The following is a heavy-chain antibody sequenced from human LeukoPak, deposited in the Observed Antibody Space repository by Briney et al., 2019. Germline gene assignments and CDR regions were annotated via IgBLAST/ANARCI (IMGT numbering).Heavy chain of an antibody. Sequence: GGSLRLSCAASGFTFSSYAMSWVRQAPGKGLVWVSRINSDGSSTSYADSVKGRFTISRDNAKNTLYLQMNSLRAEDTAVYYCARDGYCSGGSCPGIDYWGQGTLVTVSS. D-gene: IGHD2-15*01. CDR2: INSDGSST. V-gene: IGHV3-74*01. CDR1: GFTFSSYA. CDR3: ARDGYCSGGSCPGIDY. J-gene: IGHJ4*02.